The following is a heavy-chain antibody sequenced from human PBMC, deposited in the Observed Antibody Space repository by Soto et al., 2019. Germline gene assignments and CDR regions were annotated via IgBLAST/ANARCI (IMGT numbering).Heavy chain of an antibody. Sequence: SETLSLTCAVYGGSFSGYYWSWIRQPPGKGLEWIGEINHSGSTNYNPSLKSRVTISVDTSKNQFSLKLSSVTAADTAVYYCATSPVPHYGSGRRDFDYWGQGTLVTVSS. V-gene: IGHV4-34*01. D-gene: IGHD3-10*01. CDR3: ATSPVPHYGSGRRDFDY. CDR2: INHSGST. CDR1: GGSFSGYY. J-gene: IGHJ4*02.